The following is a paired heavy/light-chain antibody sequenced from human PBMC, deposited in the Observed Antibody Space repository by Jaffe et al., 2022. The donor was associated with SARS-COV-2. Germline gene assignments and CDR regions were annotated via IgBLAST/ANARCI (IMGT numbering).Heavy chain of an antibody. CDR2: IDNGGGGT. Sequence: EVQLLESGGGLVQPGGSLRLSCAASGFTFSSYAMNWVRQAPGKRLEWVSVIDNGGGGTHYADSVKGRFTVSRDNSKNTLYLQMNSLRAEDTAVYYCAKREPCSGDNCYGLSVWGQGTLVTVSS. J-gene: IGHJ4*02. D-gene: IGHD2-15*01. CDR1: GFTFSSYA. CDR3: AKREPCSGDNCYGLSV. V-gene: IGHV3-23*01.
Light chain of an antibody. CDR1: QSISGW. CDR3: KQYKSYPWT. Sequence: DIQMTQSPSTLSASVGDRVTITCRASQSISGWLAWYQQKQGKAPKVLIYKASSLESGVPSRFSGSGSGTEFTLTISSLQPDDFATYYCKQYKSYPWTFGQGTRVEIK. V-gene: IGKV1-5*03. J-gene: IGKJ1*01. CDR2: KAS.